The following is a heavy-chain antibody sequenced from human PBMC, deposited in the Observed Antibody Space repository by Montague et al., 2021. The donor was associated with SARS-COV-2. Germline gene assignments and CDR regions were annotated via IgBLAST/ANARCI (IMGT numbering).Heavy chain of an antibody. CDR3: ARRGYTGSDYFDY. V-gene: IGHV4-38-2*01. J-gene: IGHJ4*02. D-gene: IGHD5-12*01. CDR2: VYHSGYT. CDR1: GFSISSGFY. Sequence: SETLSLTCSVSGFSISSGFYWAWIRQSPGKGPEWIGTVYHSGYTHYNPSPKGRVTVSIGTSKNQFSLTVTSVTAADTAVYFCARRGYTGSDYFDYWGQGTLVTVSS.